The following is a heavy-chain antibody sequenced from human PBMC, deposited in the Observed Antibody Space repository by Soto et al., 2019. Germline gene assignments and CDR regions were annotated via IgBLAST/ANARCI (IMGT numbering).Heavy chain of an antibody. Sequence: QVQLVQSGAEVKKPGSSVTVSCKASGGTFSSYPISWVRQAPGQGLEWMGGIIPIFGTANYAQKFQGRVTITADESTSTAYRELSSLRSEDTAVYYCARGNHRWLQVWYFDLWGRGTLVTVSS. V-gene: IGHV1-69*12. D-gene: IGHD5-12*01. CDR1: GGTFSSYP. CDR3: ARGNHRWLQVWYFDL. CDR2: IIPIFGTA. J-gene: IGHJ2*01.